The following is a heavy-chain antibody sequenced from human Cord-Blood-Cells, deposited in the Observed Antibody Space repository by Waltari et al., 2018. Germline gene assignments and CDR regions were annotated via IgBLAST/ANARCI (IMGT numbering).Heavy chain of an antibody. V-gene: IGHV1-46*01. J-gene: IGHJ4*02. CDR1: GYTFTSYY. CDR2: ISPSGGST. D-gene: IGHD2-15*01. CDR3: ARVLGYCSGGSCYYTS. Sequence: QVQLVQSGAEVKKPGASVKVSCKASGYTFTSYYMHWVRQAPGQGLEWMGIISPSGGSTSYAQKFQGRVTMTRDTATSTVYMELSSLRSEDTAVYYCARVLGYCSGGSCYYTSWGQGTLVTVSS.